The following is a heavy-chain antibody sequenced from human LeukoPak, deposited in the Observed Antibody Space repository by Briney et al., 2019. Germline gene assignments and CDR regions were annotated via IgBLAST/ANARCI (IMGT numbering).Heavy chain of an antibody. J-gene: IGHJ4*02. CDR1: GFTVSSTH. D-gene: IGHD2-15*01. CDR3: AKQLGYCSDGSCYFPY. V-gene: IGHV3-23*01. Sequence: PGGSLRLSCEASGFTVSSTHMVWVRQAPGKGLEWVSAISNNGGYTYYADSVQGRFTISRDNSKSTLCLQMNSLRAEDTAVYYCAKQLGYCSDGSCYFPYWGQGTLVTVSS. CDR2: ISNNGGYT.